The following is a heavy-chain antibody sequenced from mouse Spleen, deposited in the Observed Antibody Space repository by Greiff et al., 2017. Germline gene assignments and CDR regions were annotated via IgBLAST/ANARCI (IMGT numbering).Heavy chain of an antibody. CDR2: IYPGSGST. CDR3: ARGGSSGYGFAY. CDR1: GYTFTSYW. V-gene: IGHV1-55*01. Sequence: VKLQQPGAELVKPGASVKMSCKASGYTFTSYWITWVKQRPGQGLEWIGDIYPGSGSTNYNEKFKSKATLTVDTSSSTAYMQLSSLTSEDSAVYYCARGGSSGYGFAYWGQGTLVTVSA. J-gene: IGHJ3*01. D-gene: IGHD3-1*01.